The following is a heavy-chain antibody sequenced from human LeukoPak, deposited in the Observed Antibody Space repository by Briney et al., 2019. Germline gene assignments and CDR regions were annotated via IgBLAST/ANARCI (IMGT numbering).Heavy chain of an antibody. Sequence: PGGSLRLSCAASGFTFSSYAMSWVRHAPGKGLEWVSAISGSGGSTYYADSVKGRFTISRDNSKNTLYLQMNSLRAEDTAVYYCAKTHYCSSTSCYTPFDYWGQGTLVTVSS. CDR1: GFTFSSYA. V-gene: IGHV3-23*01. CDR2: ISGSGGST. J-gene: IGHJ4*02. D-gene: IGHD2-2*02. CDR3: AKTHYCSSTSCYTPFDY.